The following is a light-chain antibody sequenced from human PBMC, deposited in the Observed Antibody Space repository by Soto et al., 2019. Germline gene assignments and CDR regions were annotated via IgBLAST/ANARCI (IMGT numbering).Light chain of an antibody. Sequence: EIVLTQSPATLSLSPGERATLSCRASQSVSSYLAWYQQKPGQAPRLLIYDASNRVTGIPARFSGSGSGTDFTLTISSLEPEDFAVYYCQQRSSWPLSFGGGTKVDIK. CDR1: QSVSSY. CDR2: DAS. V-gene: IGKV3-11*01. J-gene: IGKJ4*01. CDR3: QQRSSWPLS.